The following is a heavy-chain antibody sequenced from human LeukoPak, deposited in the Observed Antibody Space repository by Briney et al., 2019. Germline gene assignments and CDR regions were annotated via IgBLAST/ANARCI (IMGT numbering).Heavy chain of an antibody. D-gene: IGHD2-2*01. CDR2: IIPIFGTA. Sequence: SVKVSCKASGGTFISYAISWVRQAPGQGLEWMGGIIPIFGTANYAQKFQGRVTITTDESTSTAYMELSSLRSEDTAVYYCARSAPICVVVPAATDRCYYYGMDVWGKGTTVTVSS. J-gene: IGHJ6*04. CDR3: ARSAPICVVVPAATDRCYYYGMDV. V-gene: IGHV1-69*05. CDR1: GGTFISYA.